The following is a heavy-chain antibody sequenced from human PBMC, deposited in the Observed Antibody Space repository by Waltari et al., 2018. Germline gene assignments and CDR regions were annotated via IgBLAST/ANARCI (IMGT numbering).Heavy chain of an antibody. J-gene: IGHJ4*02. CDR3: ATRGPGISGTMGDY. CDR2: IYSGGDT. CDR1: GFTVSNNF. D-gene: IGHD1-7*01. V-gene: IGHV3-66*01. Sequence: EVQLVESGGDLVQPGGSLRLSCAASGFTVSNNFMSWVRQAPGKGLEWVSVIYSGGDTNYADSVKCRFTISRDNSKNTLFLQMNSLRADDTAVYYCATRGPGISGTMGDYWGQGTLVTVSS.